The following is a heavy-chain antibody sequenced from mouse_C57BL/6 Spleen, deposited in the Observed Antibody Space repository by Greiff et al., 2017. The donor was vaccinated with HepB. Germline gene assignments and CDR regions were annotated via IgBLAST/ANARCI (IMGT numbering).Heavy chain of an antibody. J-gene: IGHJ1*03. V-gene: IGHV5-17*01. CDR2: ISSGSSTI. CDR1: GFTFSDYG. D-gene: IGHD1-1*01. Sequence: VQLKESGGGLVKPGGSLKLSCAASGFTFSDYGMHWVRQAPEKGLEWVAYISSGSSTIYYADTVKGRFTISRDNAKNTLFLQITSLRSEDTAMYYCASDYGSSYGYFDVWGTGTTVTVSS. CDR3: ASDYGSSYGYFDV.